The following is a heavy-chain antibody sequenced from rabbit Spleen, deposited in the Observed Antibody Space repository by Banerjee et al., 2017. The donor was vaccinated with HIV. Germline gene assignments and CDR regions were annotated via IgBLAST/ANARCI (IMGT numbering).Heavy chain of an antibody. Sequence: VESGGGLVKPGASLTLICTASGFSFSSGYDMYWVRQAPGKGLEWIGFIYTGNGKNYYASCAKGRFTISKASSTTVTLQVTSLTAADTATYFCTRDDGSGHYIDGYFNLWGPGTLVTVS. CDR3: TRDDGSGHYIDGYFNL. CDR2: IYTGNGKN. D-gene: IGHD1-1*01. CDR1: GFSFSSGYD. V-gene: IGHV1S40*01. J-gene: IGHJ4*01.